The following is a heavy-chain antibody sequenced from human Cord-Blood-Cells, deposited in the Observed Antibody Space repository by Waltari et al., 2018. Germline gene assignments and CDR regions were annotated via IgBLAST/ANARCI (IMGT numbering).Heavy chain of an antibody. Sequence: QVQLVQSGAEVKKPGSSVKVSCKASGGTFSSYAISWVRQAPGQGLEWMGRIIPILGIANYAQKFQGRVTITADKSTSTAYMERSSLRSEDTAVYYCARDVPTGYEFDYWGQGTLVTVSS. CDR3: ARDVPTGYEFDY. CDR2: IIPILGIA. V-gene: IGHV1-69*09. J-gene: IGHJ4*02. CDR1: GGTFSSYA. D-gene: IGHD1-1*01.